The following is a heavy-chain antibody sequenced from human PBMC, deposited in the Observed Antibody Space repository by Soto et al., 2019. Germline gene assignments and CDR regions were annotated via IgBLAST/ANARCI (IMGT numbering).Heavy chain of an antibody. CDR3: ARDPPYYDFWSGSYTGEYYYGMDV. V-gene: IGHV3-74*01. CDR1: GFTLRSYW. D-gene: IGHD3-3*01. CDR2: INSDGSST. J-gene: IGHJ6*02. Sequence: SLRLSCAASGFTLRSYWMHWVRQAPGKGLVWVSRINSDGSSTTYADSVKGRFTISRGNAKNTLYLQMNSLRAEDTAVYYCARDPPYYDFWSGSYTGEYYYGMDVWGQGTTVTVSS.